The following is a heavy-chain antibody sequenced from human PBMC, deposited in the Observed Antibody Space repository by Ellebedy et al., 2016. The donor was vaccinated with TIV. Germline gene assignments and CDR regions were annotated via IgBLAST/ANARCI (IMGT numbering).Heavy chain of an antibody. CDR1: GITFSSYA. J-gene: IGHJ4*02. CDR2: SSGSST. Sequence: PGGSLRLSCAASGITFSSYAMSWVRQAPGKGLEWVSASSGSSTYYADSVKGRFTLSRDNSKNTLYLQMNSLRAEDTAVYYCAKAPYRVGATGFDYWGQGTLVTVSS. D-gene: IGHD5-12*01. CDR3: AKAPYRVGATGFDY. V-gene: IGHV3-23*01.